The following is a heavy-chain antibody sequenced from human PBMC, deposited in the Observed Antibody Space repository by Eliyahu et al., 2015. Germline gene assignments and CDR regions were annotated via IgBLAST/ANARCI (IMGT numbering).Heavy chain of an antibody. D-gene: IGHD2-8*02. CDR3: AKDRTNTWSIES. CDR2: ISFIENDL. J-gene: IGHJ5*02. V-gene: IGHV3-30*18. CDR1: GXXFSASG. Sequence: QVQLVESGGGVVQPGRSLRLSCAASGXXFSASGMHWXRQAPGAGLEGLATISFIENDLYYADSVKGRFTISRDNSRDTVYLQMDSLRVGDTAVYYCAKDRTNTWSIESWGQGTLVTVSS.